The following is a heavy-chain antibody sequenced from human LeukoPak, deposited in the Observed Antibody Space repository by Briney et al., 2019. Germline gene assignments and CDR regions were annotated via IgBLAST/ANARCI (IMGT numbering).Heavy chain of an antibody. CDR3: ARAPSWYYYMDV. CDR1: GYTYTGYY. V-gene: IGHV1-2*02. J-gene: IGHJ6*03. CDR2: INPISGGT. Sequence: GASVTVSCKAYGYTYTGYYMHSVRQAPGQGLEWMGWINPISGGTNYAQKFQGRVTMTRDTSISTAYMELSRLRSDDTAVYYCARAPSWYYYMDVWGKGTTVTVSS.